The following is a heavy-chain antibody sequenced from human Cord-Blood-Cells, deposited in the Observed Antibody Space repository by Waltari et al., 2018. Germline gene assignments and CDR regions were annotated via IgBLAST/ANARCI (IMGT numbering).Heavy chain of an antibody. V-gene: IGHV1-2*04. D-gene: IGHD1-7*01. J-gene: IGHJ4*02. CDR1: GYTSTGYN. Sequence: VQLVQSGAEVKKPGASVKSSCTASGYTSTGYNIHRVRQAPEQGLEWMGWINPNSGGTTYAQKFQGWVTMTRDTSISTAYMELSRLRSDDTAVYYCARARMELLDYWGQGTLVTVSS. CDR3: ARARMELLDY. CDR2: INPNSGGT.